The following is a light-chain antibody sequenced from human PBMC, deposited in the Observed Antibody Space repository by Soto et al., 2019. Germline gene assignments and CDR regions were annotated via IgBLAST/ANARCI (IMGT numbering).Light chain of an antibody. Sequence: EIVMTQSPATLSVSPGERATLSCRASQSISSSLAWYQQKAGQAPRLLIYGASTRATVVPARFSGSGSGTVFTLTISRLQSEGFAVYYCQQYDNWWAFGQGTKVEIK. V-gene: IGKV3-15*01. CDR3: QQYDNWWA. J-gene: IGKJ1*01. CDR2: GAS. CDR1: QSISSS.